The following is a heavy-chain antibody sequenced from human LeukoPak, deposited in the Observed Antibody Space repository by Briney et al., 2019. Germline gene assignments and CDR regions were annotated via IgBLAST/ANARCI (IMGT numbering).Heavy chain of an antibody. CDR3: TKSLLTTASGTGRAFDI. Sequence: GGSLRLSCAASRFSFSAYPMGWVRRAPGKGQEWVSGISASGDVTFHADPVKGRFTISRDNSKNTLYLQMNSLRAEDTAEYYCTKSLLTTASGTGRAFDIWGQGTMVTVSS. V-gene: IGHV3-23*01. CDR2: ISASGDVT. D-gene: IGHD1-26*01. J-gene: IGHJ3*02. CDR1: RFSFSAYP.